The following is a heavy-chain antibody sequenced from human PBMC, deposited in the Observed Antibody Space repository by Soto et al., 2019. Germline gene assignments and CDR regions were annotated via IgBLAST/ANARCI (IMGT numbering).Heavy chain of an antibody. J-gene: IGHJ4*02. V-gene: IGHV3-7*01. CDR1: GFTFSTYW. D-gene: IGHD3-16*01. CDR3: VCGGNFFVY. Sequence: EVQLVESGGGLVQPGGSLRLPCAASGFTFSTYWMTWVRQPPGKGLGWVASINQDGSERYYVDSVRGRFTISRDNAKNSRYLQMNSLRAEDTAVYYCVCGGNFFVYWGQGTLVTVSP. CDR2: INQDGSER.